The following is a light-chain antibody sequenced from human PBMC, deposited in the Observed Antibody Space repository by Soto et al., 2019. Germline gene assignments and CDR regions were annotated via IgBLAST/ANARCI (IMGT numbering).Light chain of an antibody. CDR1: QGISHH. CDR2: DAS. J-gene: IGKJ4*01. V-gene: IGKV1-33*01. Sequence: IQMTQSPSSLSASVGDRVTIICQASQGISHHLNWFQHKPGRAPKLLIYDASTLETGVPSRFSGGGSGTHFTFTITILQSEDVATYYCQQSNGFPVTFGGGTKV. CDR3: QQSNGFPVT.